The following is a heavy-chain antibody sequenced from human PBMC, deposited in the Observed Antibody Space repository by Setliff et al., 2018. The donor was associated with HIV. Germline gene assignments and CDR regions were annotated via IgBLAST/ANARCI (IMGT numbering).Heavy chain of an antibody. D-gene: IGHD3-16*01. CDR1: YYSIRSEYY. V-gene: IGHV4-38-2*02. J-gene: IGHJ4*02. Sequence: PSETLSLTCTVSYYSIRSEYYWGWVRQPPGKGLEWIGSLYQSGSAYHNPSLKSRVTMSVDTSKDQFSLRLRSVTAADTAVYYCVRLNTFILYTDYWGQGILVTVSS. CDR3: VRLNTFILYTDY. CDR2: LYQSGSA.